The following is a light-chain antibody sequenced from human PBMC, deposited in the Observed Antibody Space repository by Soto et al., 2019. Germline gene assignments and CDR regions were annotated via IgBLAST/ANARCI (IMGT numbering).Light chain of an antibody. J-gene: IGKJ4*01. CDR1: QSISSY. Sequence: DIQMTQSPSSLSASVGDRVTITCRASQSISSYLNWYQQKPGKAPKLLIYAASSLRSGVPSRFSGSGSGTDFTLTISSLQPEDFATYYCQQSYSTGLTFGGGTKVEIK. CDR3: QQSYSTGLT. V-gene: IGKV1-39*01. CDR2: AAS.